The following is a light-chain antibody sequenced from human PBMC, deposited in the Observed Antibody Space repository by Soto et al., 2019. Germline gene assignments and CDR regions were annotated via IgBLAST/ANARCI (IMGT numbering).Light chain of an antibody. CDR1: NSDVGGNNY. CDR3: NSYTSDYSYV. J-gene: IGLJ1*01. V-gene: IGLV2-14*01. CDR2: EVT. Sequence: QSVLTQPASVSCSPGQSITIACTGTNSDVGGNNYVSWYQHHPGKAPKLIIYEVTNRPSGISTRFSPSKSGSTGSLTISGLQAVHEADYYCNSYTSDYSYVFGTGTKVAVL.